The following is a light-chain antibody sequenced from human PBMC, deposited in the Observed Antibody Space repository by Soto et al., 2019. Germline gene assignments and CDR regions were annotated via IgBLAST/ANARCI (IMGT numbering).Light chain of an antibody. CDR3: QQSFSPLLT. CDR1: QTLNNY. J-gene: IGKJ4*01. CDR2: AAS. Sequence: IHMTHSPSSVSASVCYRVTITFLASQTLNNYLTWFQQKPGKAPKVLIYAASTLQSGVPSRFSGSGSGAEFTLTISSLQPEDFATYYCQQSFSPLLTFGGGTKVDIK. V-gene: IGKV1-39*01.